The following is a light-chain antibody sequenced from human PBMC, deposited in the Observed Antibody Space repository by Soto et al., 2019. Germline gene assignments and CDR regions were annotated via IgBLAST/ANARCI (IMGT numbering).Light chain of an antibody. CDR2: GAS. J-gene: IGKJ2*01. Sequence: EIVMTQSPATLSVSPGERATLSCRASQSVSSNLAWYQQKPGQAPRLLIYGASTRATGIPARFSGSGSGTEFTLTISSLQSEDFAVYYCQQYNNWPLYTFGRGPSWRSN. CDR1: QSVSSN. CDR3: QQYNNWPLYT. V-gene: IGKV3-15*01.